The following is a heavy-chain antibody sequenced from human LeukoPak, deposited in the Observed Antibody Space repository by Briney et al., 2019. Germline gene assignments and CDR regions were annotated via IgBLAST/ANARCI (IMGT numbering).Heavy chain of an antibody. Sequence: GASVKVSCKVSGYTLTELSMHWVRQAPGKGLEWMGGFDPEDGETIYAQKFQGRVTMTEDTSTDTAYMELSSLRSEDTAVYYCARALGDGYNYRDRSGLDYWGQGTLVTVSS. CDR2: FDPEDGET. CDR1: GYTLTELS. D-gene: IGHD5-24*01. J-gene: IGHJ4*02. V-gene: IGHV1-24*01. CDR3: ARALGDGYNYRDRSGLDY.